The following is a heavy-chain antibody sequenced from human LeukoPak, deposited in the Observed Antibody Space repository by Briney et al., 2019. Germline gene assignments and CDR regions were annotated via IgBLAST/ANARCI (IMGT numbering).Heavy chain of an antibody. CDR3: ARQGTSRSVMLGY. V-gene: IGHV4-59*08. CDR2: IYYSGST. D-gene: IGHD2-2*01. J-gene: IGHJ4*02. CDR1: GGSISSYY. Sequence: SETLSLTCTVSGGSISSYYWGWIRQPPGKGLEWIGYIYYSGSTNYNPSLKSRVTISVDTSKNQFSLKLSSVTAADTAVYFCARQGTSRSVMLGYWGQGTLVTVSS.